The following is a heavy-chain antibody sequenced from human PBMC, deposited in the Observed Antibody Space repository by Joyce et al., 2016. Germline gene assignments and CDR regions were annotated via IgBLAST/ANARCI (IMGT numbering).Heavy chain of an antibody. CDR1: GFTFNKYG. CDR2: TSYDGSYK. CDR3: AKGQSPVVPAEIDDY. V-gene: IGHV3-30*18. D-gene: IGHD2-2*01. Sequence: QVQLVESGGGVVQPGRYLRLSCAASGFTFNKYGMHWVRQAPGKGLEWVAVTSYDGSYKYYADSVKGRFTISRDNSKNTLFLQMNSLRAEDTAVYYCAKGQSPVVPAEIDDYWGQGTLVTVSS. J-gene: IGHJ4*02.